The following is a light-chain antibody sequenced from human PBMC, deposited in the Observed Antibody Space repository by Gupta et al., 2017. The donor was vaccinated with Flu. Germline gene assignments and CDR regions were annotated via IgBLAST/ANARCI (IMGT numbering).Light chain of an antibody. CDR3: QQYNNYPGT. CDR1: QNINSW. Sequence: GDRVTITCRASQNINSWLAWYQQKPGKAPKLLIYKASSLESGVPSRFSGSGSGTEFTLTISSLQPDDFATYYCQQYNNYPGTFGQGAKVEIK. J-gene: IGKJ1*01. CDR2: KAS. V-gene: IGKV1-5*03.